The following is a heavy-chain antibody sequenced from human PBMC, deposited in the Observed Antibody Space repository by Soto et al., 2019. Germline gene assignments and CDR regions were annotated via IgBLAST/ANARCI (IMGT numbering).Heavy chain of an antibody. CDR3: AKDSGNHFDY. J-gene: IGHJ4*02. D-gene: IGHD2-15*01. V-gene: IGHV3-23*01. CDR2: ISGSGGST. CDR1: GFTFTGYV. Sequence: PGGSLRLSCATSGFTFTGYVMSWVRQAPGKGLEWVSAISGSGGSTYYADSVKGRFTISRDNSKNTLYLQMNSLRAEDTAVYYCAKDSGNHFDYWGQGTLVTVSS.